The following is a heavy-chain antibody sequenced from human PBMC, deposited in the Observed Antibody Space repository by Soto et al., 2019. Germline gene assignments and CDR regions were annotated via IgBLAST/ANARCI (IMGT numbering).Heavy chain of an antibody. CDR2: IGTAGDT. CDR3: ARDLTIFGVATERDYYYYGMDV. D-gene: IGHD3-3*01. V-gene: IGHV3-13*01. J-gene: IGHJ6*02. Sequence: GGSLRLSCAASGFTFSSYDMHWVRQATGKGLEWVSAIGTAGDTYYPGSVKGRFTISRENAKNSLYLQMNSLRAEDTAVYYCARDLTIFGVATERDYYYYGMDVWGQGTTVTVSS. CDR1: GFTFSSYD.